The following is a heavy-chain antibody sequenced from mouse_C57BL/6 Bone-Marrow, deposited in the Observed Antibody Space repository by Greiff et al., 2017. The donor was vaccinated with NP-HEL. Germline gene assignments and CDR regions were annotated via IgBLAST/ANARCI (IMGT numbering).Heavy chain of an antibody. V-gene: IGHV5-17*01. J-gene: IGHJ4*01. D-gene: IGHD2-12*01. CDR2: ISRGSSTI. Sequence: EVQRVESGGGLVKPGGSLKLSCAASGFTFSDYGMHWVRQAPEQGLEWVAYISRGSSTIYYADTVKGRFTISRDNAKNTLFLQMTSLRSEDTAMYYCARRYRGLYYYAMDYWGQGTSVTVSS. CDR1: GFTFSDYG. CDR3: ARRYRGLYYYAMDY.